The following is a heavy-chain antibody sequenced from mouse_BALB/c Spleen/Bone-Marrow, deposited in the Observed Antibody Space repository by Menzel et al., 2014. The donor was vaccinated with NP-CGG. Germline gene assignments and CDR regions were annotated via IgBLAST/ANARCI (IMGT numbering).Heavy chain of an antibody. CDR2: IWRGGST. CDR1: GFSLSSYG. CDR3: AKNSYDIYYYAMDY. J-gene: IGHJ4*01. V-gene: IGHV2-5*01. Sequence: VKVVESGPGLVQPSQSLSITCTVSGFSLSSYGVHWVRQSPGKGLEWLGVIWRGGSTDYNAAFMSRLSITKDNSKSXVFFKMNSLQADDTAIYYCAKNSYDIYYYAMDYWGQGTSVTVSS. D-gene: IGHD2-3*01.